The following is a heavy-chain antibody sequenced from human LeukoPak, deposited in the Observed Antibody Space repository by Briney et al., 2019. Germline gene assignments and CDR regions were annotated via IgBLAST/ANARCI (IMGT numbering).Heavy chain of an antibody. D-gene: IGHD3-9*01. CDR3: ARTYYDILTGYNPYFDY. CDR2: LSSSGSAF. Sequence: PGGSLTLSCEDSGFTFRSYEMNWVRQAPGKGLEWIAYLSSSGSAFSYADSVKGRFTIARDNAKNSVYLEMNSLRADDTAVYYCARTYYDILTGYNPYFDYWGQGILVTVSS. J-gene: IGHJ4*02. V-gene: IGHV3-48*03. CDR1: GFTFRSYE.